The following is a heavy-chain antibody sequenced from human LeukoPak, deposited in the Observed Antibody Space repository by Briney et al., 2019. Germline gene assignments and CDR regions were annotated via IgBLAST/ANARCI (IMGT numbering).Heavy chain of an antibody. CDR1: GFTFSSYA. D-gene: IGHD2-2*01. CDR2: ISGSGGST. J-gene: IGHJ3*02. V-gene: IGHV3-23*01. Sequence: PGGSLRLSCAASGFTFSSYAMSWVRQAPGKGLEWVSAISGSGGSTYYADSVKGRFTISRDNSKNTLYLQMNSLRAEDTAVYYCARDGGYCSSTSCRDAFDIWGQGTMVTVSS. CDR3: ARDGGYCSSTSCRDAFDI.